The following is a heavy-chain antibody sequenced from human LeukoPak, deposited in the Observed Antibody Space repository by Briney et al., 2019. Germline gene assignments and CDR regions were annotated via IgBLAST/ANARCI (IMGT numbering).Heavy chain of an antibody. CDR1: GGSISSDY. D-gene: IGHD3-9*01. CDR2: IYYSGST. V-gene: IGHV4-59*12. Sequence: SETLSLTCTVTGGSISSDYWSWIRQPPGKVLNWIGSIYYSGSTNYNPSLKSRVTISVDTSKNQFSLKLSSVTAADTAFFFQAKDGIRYFDWLSWFDPWGQGTLVTVSS. CDR3: AKDGIRYFDWLSWFDP. J-gene: IGHJ5*02.